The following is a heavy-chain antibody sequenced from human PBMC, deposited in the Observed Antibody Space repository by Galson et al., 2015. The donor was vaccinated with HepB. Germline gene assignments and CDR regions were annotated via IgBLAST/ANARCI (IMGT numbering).Heavy chain of an antibody. D-gene: IGHD3-3*01. J-gene: IGHJ4*02. CDR3: ARGGNDFWSGYYPIDY. Sequence: SVKVSCKASGGTFSSYAISWVRQAPGQGLEWMGGIIPIFGTANYAQKFQGRVTITADESTSTAYMELSSLRSEDTAVYYCARGGNDFWSGYYPIDYWGREPWSPSPQ. CDR1: GGTFSSYA. CDR2: IIPIFGTA. V-gene: IGHV1-69*13.